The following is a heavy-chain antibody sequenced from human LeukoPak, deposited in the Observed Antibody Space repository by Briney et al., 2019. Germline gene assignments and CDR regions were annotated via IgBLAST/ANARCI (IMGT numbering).Heavy chain of an antibody. D-gene: IGHD2-2*01. CDR2: IYTSGST. Sequence: ASETLSLTCTVSGGSISSYYWSWIRQPPGKGLKWIGYIYTSGSTNYNPSLKSRVTMSVDTSKNQFSLKLSSVTAADTAVYYCARSALVATSGIDYWGQGTLVTVSS. J-gene: IGHJ4*02. V-gene: IGHV4-4*09. CDR3: ARSALVATSGIDY. CDR1: GGSISSYY.